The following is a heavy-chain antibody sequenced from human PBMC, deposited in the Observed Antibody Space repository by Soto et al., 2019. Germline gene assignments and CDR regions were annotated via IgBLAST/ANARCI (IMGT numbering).Heavy chain of an antibody. CDR2: ISYDGSNK. J-gene: IGHJ4*02. CDR1: GFTFSSIG. CDR3: AKDYYSPSYGGYFDY. D-gene: IGHD3-10*01. V-gene: IGHV3-30*18. Sequence: QVQLVESGGGVVQPGRSRRLPCEASGFTFSSIGWHWSRKAPGKGWGWVAVISYDGSNKYYADSVKGRFTISRDNSKNTLYLQMNSLRAEDTAVYYCAKDYYSPSYGGYFDYWGQGTLVTVSS.